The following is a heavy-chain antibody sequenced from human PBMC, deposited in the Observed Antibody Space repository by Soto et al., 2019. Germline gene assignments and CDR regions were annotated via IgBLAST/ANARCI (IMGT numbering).Heavy chain of an antibody. CDR2: IYPGDSDT. CDR3: ARRAEKDGYTTLDY. Sequence: SAYLQRSEKRRVENVSRYRWVSVRQITGKGLEWMGIIYPGDSDTRYSPSFQGQVTMSADKSISTAYLQWSSLKASDTAMYYCARRAEKDGYTTLDYWGQGSLVTVSS. J-gene: IGHJ4*02. V-gene: IGHV5-51*01. CDR1: VENVSRYR. D-gene: IGHD5-12*01.